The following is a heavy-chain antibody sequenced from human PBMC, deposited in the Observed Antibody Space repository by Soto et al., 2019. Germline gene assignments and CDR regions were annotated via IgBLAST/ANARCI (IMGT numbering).Heavy chain of an antibody. D-gene: IGHD6-19*01. CDR2: IHTYNGNT. J-gene: IGHJ4*02. V-gene: IGHV1-18*01. CDR3: ARDAQYSSRWHPIDY. CDR1: GYTFTDYG. Sequence: QVQLVQSGAEVKKPGASVKVYCKASGYTFTDYGISWVRQAPGQGLEWLGWIHTYNGNTNYAQKVHGRVTMTTDSSTRTAYMELRTLRSDDTAVYYCARDAQYSSRWHPIDYWGQGTLVTVSS.